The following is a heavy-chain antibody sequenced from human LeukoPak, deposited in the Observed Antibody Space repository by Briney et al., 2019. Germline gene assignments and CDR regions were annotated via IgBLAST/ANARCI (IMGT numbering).Heavy chain of an antibody. CDR3: ERREDSSSWYYFGD. Sequence: GESLKISCKVSGYSFTSNWIGWVRQMPGKGLEWMGIIYPGDSDTRYSPSFQGQVTISADKSISTAYLQWSSLKASDAAMYYCERREDSSSWYYFGDWGQGTLVTVA. J-gene: IGHJ4*02. CDR2: IYPGDSDT. CDR1: GYSFTSNW. D-gene: IGHD6-13*01. V-gene: IGHV5-51*01.